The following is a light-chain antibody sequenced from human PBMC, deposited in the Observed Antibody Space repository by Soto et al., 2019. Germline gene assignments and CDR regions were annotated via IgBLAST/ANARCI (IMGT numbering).Light chain of an antibody. J-gene: IGKJ4*01. CDR3: QQFDNLIT. CDR2: GAS. CDR1: QSINNNY. V-gene: IGKV3D-20*01. Sequence: EXVLTQSPATLSLSQGERATLSCGASQSINNNYLAWYQQKPGLAPRLLIYGASTRAAGIPDRFSGSGSGTDFTLTISRLEPEDFAVYYCQQFDNLITFGGGTKVDIK.